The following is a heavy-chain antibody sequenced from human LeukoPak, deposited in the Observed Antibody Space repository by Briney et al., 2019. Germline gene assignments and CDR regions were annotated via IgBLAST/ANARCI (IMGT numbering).Heavy chain of an antibody. CDR3: ARGQIVGVQGDF. D-gene: IGHD1-26*01. J-gene: IGHJ4*02. V-gene: IGHV3-66*02. CDR1: GFTVGNNY. Sequence: GGSLRLSSTVSGFTVGNNYMSWVRQAPGKGLEWVALMYSRGSSHYADSVRGRFTISRDSTKNTVYLQMNSLTAEDTAVYYCARGQIVGVQGDFWGQGTLVTVSS. CDR2: MYSRGSS.